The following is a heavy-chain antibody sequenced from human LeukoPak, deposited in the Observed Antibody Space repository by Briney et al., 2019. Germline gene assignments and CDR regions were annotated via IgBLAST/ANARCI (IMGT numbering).Heavy chain of an antibody. Sequence: GGSLRLSCAASGFTFSNAWMNWVRQAPGKGLERVANIKQDGSEKYYVDSVKGRFTISRDNAENSLYLQMNSLRAEDTAVYYCARGSNGAFDIWGQGTMVTVSP. CDR1: GFTFSNAW. V-gene: IGHV3-7*01. J-gene: IGHJ3*02. CDR2: IKQDGSEK. CDR3: ARGSNGAFDI.